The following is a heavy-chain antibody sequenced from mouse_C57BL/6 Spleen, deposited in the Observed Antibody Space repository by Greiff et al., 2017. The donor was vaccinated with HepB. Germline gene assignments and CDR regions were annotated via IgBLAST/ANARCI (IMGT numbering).Heavy chain of an antibody. V-gene: IGHV5-16*01. Sequence: EVHLVESEGGLVQPGSSMKLSCTASGFTFSDYYMAWVRQVPEKGLEWVANINYDGSSTYYLDSLKSRFIISRDNAKNILYLQMSSLKSEDTATYYCARDQGYGYAMDYWGQGTSVTVSS. CDR1: GFTFSDYY. CDR2: INYDGSST. D-gene: IGHD2-2*01. CDR3: ARDQGYGYAMDY. J-gene: IGHJ4*01.